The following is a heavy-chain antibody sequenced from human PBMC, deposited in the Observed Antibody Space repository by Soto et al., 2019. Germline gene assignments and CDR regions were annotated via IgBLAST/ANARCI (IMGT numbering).Heavy chain of an antibody. V-gene: IGHV3-23*01. CDR3: AKGRDYGDYYYYYGMDV. D-gene: IGHD4-17*01. Sequence: VQLLESGGGLVQPGGSLRLSCAASGFTFSSYAMSWVRQAPGKGLEWVSAISGSGGSTYYADSVKGRFTISRDNSKNTLYLQMNSLRAEDTAVYYCAKGRDYGDYYYYYGMDVWGQGTTVTVSS. CDR2: ISGSGGST. CDR1: GFTFSSYA. J-gene: IGHJ6*02.